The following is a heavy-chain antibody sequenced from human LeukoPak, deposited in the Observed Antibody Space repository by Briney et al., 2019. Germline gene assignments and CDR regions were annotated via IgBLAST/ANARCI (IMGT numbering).Heavy chain of an antibody. CDR2: IDDGGST. V-gene: IGHV4-38-2*02. CDR3: ARVMGVQTFLDLYYFDY. J-gene: IGHJ4*02. CDR1: GGSISSAYY. Sequence: SETLSLTCTVSGGSISSAYYWAWIRQSPGKGLEWIGSIDDGGSTSYNPSLRSRVAVSVDTSKNQFSLNLTSVTAADTAVYYCARVMGVQTFLDLYYFDYWGQGTLVTVSS. D-gene: IGHD1-1*01.